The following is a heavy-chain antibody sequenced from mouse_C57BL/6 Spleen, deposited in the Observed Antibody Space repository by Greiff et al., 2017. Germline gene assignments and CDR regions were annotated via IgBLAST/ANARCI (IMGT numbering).Heavy chain of an antibody. J-gene: IGHJ1*03. D-gene: IGHD1-1*01. Sequence: EVKLMESGGDLVKPGGSLKLSCAASGFTFSSYGMSWVRQTPDKRLEWVATISSGGSYTYYPDSVKGRFTISRDNAKNTLYLQMSSLKSEDTAMYYCARHATGGYFDVWGTGTTVTVSS. CDR1: GFTFSSYG. CDR2: ISSGGSYT. V-gene: IGHV5-6*01. CDR3: ARHATGGYFDV.